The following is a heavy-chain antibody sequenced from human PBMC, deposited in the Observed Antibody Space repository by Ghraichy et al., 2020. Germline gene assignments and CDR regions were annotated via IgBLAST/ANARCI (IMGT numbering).Heavy chain of an antibody. D-gene: IGHD2-2*01. J-gene: IGHJ6*02. Sequence: SETLSLTCTVSGGSISSSSYYWGWIRQPPGKGLEWIGSIYYSGSTYYNPSLKSRVTISVDTSKNQFSLKLSSVTAADTAVYYCALDCSSTSCYAGYYYHGMDVWGQGTTVTVSS. CDR1: GGSISSSSYY. V-gene: IGHV4-39*01. CDR3: ALDCSSTSCYAGYYYHGMDV. CDR2: IYYSGST.